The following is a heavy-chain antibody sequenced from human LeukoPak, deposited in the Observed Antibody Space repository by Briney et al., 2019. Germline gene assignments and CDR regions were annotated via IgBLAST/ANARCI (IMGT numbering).Heavy chain of an antibody. J-gene: IGHJ4*02. V-gene: IGHV3-21*01. Sequence: PGGSLRLSCAASGFTFSSYSMNWVRQAPGKGLEWVSSISSSSSYIYYADSVKGRFTISRDNAKNSLYLQMNSLRAEDTAVYYCARDGAWFGELEGVDYWGQGTLVTVSS. CDR1: GFTFSSYS. D-gene: IGHD3-10*01. CDR3: ARDGAWFGELEGVDY. CDR2: ISSSSSYI.